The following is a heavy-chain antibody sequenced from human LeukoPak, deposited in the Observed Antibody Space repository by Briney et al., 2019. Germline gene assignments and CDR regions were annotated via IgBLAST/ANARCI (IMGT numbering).Heavy chain of an antibody. V-gene: IGHV4-59*01. CDR1: GGSISSYY. Sequence: SETLSLTCTVSGGSISSYYWSWIRQPPGKGLEWIGYIYYSGSTNYNPSLKSRVTISVDTSKNQFPLKLSSVTAADTAVYYCASSIVTYYYDSSGSFDIWGQGTMVTVSS. J-gene: IGHJ3*02. CDR2: IYYSGST. D-gene: IGHD3-22*01. CDR3: ASSIVTYYYDSSGSFDI.